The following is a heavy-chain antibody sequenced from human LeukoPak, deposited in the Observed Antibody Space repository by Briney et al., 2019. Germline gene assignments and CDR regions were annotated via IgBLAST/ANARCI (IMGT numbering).Heavy chain of an antibody. CDR3: ARDYDSSGLDY. V-gene: IGHV4-59*12. Sequence: PSGTLSLTCSVSGVSISSYYWSWVRQPPGKGLEWIGYIYYTGSANYNPSLKSRLTMSVDTSENQFSLKLNSVTAADTAVYYCARDYDSSGLDYWGQGTLVTVSS. J-gene: IGHJ4*02. CDR2: IYYTGSA. CDR1: GVSISSYY. D-gene: IGHD3-22*01.